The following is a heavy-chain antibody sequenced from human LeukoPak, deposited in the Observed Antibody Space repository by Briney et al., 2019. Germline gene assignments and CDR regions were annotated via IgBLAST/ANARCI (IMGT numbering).Heavy chain of an antibody. CDR1: GFGFSTYA. Sequence: GGSLRLSCAASGFGFSTYAIHGVRRVPGKGLEYVSGINGNGDYTDYANSVKGRFTISRDNFKNTVYLQMGSLRAEDMAVYYCARDLFSGAEMATLDYWGQGTLVTVSS. J-gene: IGHJ4*02. CDR3: ARDLFSGAEMATLDY. CDR2: INGNGDYT. V-gene: IGHV3-64*01. D-gene: IGHD5-24*01.